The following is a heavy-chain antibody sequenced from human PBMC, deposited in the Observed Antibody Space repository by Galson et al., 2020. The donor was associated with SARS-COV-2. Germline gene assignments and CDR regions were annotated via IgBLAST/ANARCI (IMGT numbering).Heavy chain of an antibody. CDR3: ARPYSGSYSGYFDY. J-gene: IGHJ4*02. D-gene: IGHD1-26*01. CDR1: GFTFSSYA. Sequence: GGSLRLSCAASGFTFSSYAMHWVRQAPGKGLEWVAVISYDGSNKYYADSVKGRFTISRDNSKNTLYLQMNSLRAEDTAVYYCARPYSGSYSGYFDYWGQGTLVTVSS. V-gene: IGHV3-30*04. CDR2: ISYDGSNK.